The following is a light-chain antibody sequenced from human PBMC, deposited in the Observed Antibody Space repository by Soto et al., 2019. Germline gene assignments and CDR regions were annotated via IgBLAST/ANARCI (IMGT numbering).Light chain of an antibody. J-gene: IGKJ2*01. CDR3: QQYGVSMFT. CDR2: GAP. CDR1: QTVRDAS. Sequence: IGLTKSQAPFPFFQEEGAPLSSRAIQTVRDASLAWYKQKPGRAPRLFIYGAPARATGIPDRFSGSGSGTDFTLTISGLEPEDFAVYYCQQYGVSMFTFGQGAKLEIK. V-gene: IGKV3-20*01.